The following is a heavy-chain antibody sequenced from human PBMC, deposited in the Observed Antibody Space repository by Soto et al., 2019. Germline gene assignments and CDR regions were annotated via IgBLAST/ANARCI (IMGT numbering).Heavy chain of an antibody. V-gene: IGHV5-10-1*01. Sequence: GEALKISCKGSGYSFVGYGITWLRQKPGKGLEWMGRIGPSDSQTYYSPSFRGHVTISVTKSITTVFLQWSSLRASDTAMYYCARQIYDSDTGPNFQYYFDSWGQGTPVTVSS. J-gene: IGHJ4*02. D-gene: IGHD3-22*01. CDR3: ARQIYDSDTGPNFQYYFDS. CDR2: IGPSDSQT. CDR1: GYSFVGYG.